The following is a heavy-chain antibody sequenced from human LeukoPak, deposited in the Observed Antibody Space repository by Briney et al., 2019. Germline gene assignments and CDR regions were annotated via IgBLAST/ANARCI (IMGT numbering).Heavy chain of an antibody. CDR1: GGSISSYF. D-gene: IGHD3-22*01. Sequence: HPSETLSLTCTVSGGSISSYFWSWIRQPAGKGLEWIGRVYTSGSTNYNPSLRSRVTMSIDTSKNQFSLKLSSVTAADTAVYYCARDVITHYYFDYWGQGTLVTVSS. J-gene: IGHJ4*02. V-gene: IGHV4-4*07. CDR2: VYTSGST. CDR3: ARDVITHYYFDY.